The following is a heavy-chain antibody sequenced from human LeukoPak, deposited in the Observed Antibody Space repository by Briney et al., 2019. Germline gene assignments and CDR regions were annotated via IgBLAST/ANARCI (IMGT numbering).Heavy chain of an antibody. V-gene: IGHV3-7*01. CDR3: ARDGMRWELLSRTLDAFDI. J-gene: IGHJ3*02. CDR1: GFTFSDYY. Sequence: GGSLRLSCAASGFTFSDYYMSWIRQAPGKGLEWVANIKKDGSEMYYVDSVKGRFTISRDNAKNSLYLQMNSLRAEDTAVYYCARDGMRWELLSRTLDAFDIWGQGTMVTVSS. D-gene: IGHD1-26*01. CDR2: IKKDGSEM.